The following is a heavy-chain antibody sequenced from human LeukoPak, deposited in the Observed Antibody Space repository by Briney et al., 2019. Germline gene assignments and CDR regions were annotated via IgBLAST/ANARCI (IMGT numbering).Heavy chain of an antibody. CDR3: ARVGSSSSLGFDY. J-gene: IGHJ4*02. CDR1: GFTFRSYG. Sequence: GGSLRLSCAASGFTFRSYGMHWVRQAPGKGLEWVAVIWYDGSNKYCADSVKGRFTISRDNSKNTLYLEMSSLRAEDTAVYYCARVGSSSSLGFDYWGQGTLVTVSS. D-gene: IGHD6-6*01. V-gene: IGHV3-33*01. CDR2: IWYDGSNK.